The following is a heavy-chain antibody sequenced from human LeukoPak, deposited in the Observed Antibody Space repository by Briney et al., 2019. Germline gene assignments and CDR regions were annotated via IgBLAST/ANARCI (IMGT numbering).Heavy chain of an antibody. V-gene: IGHV3-23*01. J-gene: IGHJ4*02. CDR3: AKDPNPFYDFWSGYK. D-gene: IGHD3-3*01. CDR1: GFTFTGHT. CDR2: IGGRDDRT. Sequence: PGGSLRLSCAASGFTFTGHTMTWLRQAPGKGLEWVSIIGGRDDRTYYADSVKGRFTISRDNSKNTLYLQMNSLRGEDTAVYYCAKDPNPFYDFWSGYKWGQGTLVTVPS.